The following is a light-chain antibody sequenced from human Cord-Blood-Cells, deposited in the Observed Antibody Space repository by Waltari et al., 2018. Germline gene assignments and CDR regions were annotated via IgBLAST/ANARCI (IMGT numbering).Light chain of an antibody. CDR1: QSVSSN. V-gene: IGKV3-15*01. J-gene: IGKJ4*01. CDR2: GAS. CDR3: QQYNNWPLT. Sequence: EIVMTQSPATLSVSPAERATLSCRASQSVSSNLAWYQQKPGQAPRLLSYGASTRAIGIPARFSGSGSGTEFTLTISSLQSEDFAVYYCQQYNNWPLTFGGGTKVEIK.